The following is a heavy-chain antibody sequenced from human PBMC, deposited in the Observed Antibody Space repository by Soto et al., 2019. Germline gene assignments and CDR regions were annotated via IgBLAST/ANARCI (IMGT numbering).Heavy chain of an antibody. J-gene: IGHJ6*03. V-gene: IGHV5-51*01. Sequence: GESLKICCKGSGNSFTSYWIGWVRQMPGKGLEWMGIIYPGDSDTRYSPSFQGQVTITADKSTSTAYMELSSLRSEDTAVYYCARDGLDYDILTEPVFYYYYYMDVWGKGNTVTVS. CDR3: ARDGLDYDILTEPVFYYYYYMDV. CDR2: IYPGDSDT. CDR1: GNSFTSYW. D-gene: IGHD3-9*01.